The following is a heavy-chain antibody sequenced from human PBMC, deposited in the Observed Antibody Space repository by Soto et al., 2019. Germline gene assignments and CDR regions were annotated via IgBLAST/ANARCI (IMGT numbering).Heavy chain of an antibody. CDR3: ATQEVGGSSGYTGAP. D-gene: IGHD1-26*01. Sequence: QLHLRESGPGLVKPSQTLSLTCTVSGVSITRSSYHWGWGRQPPGKGMEGIGRIYYSGSTYYNPSHKGRVTITVDTSKTKFSLKLSTVTAADTAVYYCATQEVGGSSGYTGAPWGQATLVTVSS. J-gene: IGHJ5*02. CDR2: IYYSGST. V-gene: IGHV4-39*01. CDR1: GVSITRSSYH.